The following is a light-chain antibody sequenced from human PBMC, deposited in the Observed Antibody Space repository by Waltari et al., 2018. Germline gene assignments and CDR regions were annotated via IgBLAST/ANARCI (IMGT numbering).Light chain of an antibody. CDR2: GNS. CDR3: QSYDSSLTSGVV. V-gene: IGLV1-40*01. CDR1: TSNIRAGHD. Sequence: QSVLTQPPSVSGTPGPRVTISCSGSTSNIRAGHDVHWYQVFPRAAPKLLIYGNSNRPSGVPDRFSGSKSGTSASLAITGLQAEDEADYYCQSYDSSLTSGVVFGGGTKVTVL. J-gene: IGLJ3*02.